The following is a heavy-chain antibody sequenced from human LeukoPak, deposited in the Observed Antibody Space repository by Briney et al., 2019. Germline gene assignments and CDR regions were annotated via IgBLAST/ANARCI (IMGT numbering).Heavy chain of an antibody. Sequence: PGGSLRLSCAASGFTVSSNYMSWVRQAPGEGLEWVSVIYSGGSTYYSDSVTGRFTISRDNSKNTLYLQMNSLRAEDTAVYYCAADLYIGYCSGGSCYSVDYWGQGTLVTVSS. J-gene: IGHJ4*02. CDR3: AADLYIGYCSGGSCYSVDY. CDR2: IYSGGST. CDR1: GFTVSSNY. D-gene: IGHD2-15*01. V-gene: IGHV3-53*01.